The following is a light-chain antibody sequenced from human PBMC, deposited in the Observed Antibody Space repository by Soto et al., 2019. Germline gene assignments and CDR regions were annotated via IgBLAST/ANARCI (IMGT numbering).Light chain of an antibody. CDR3: LQYNNWPQT. CDR1: QSVGSR. V-gene: IGKV3D-15*01. CDR2: GVS. J-gene: IGKJ2*01. Sequence: ETVMTQSPATLSLSPGERATLSCRASQSVGSRLAWYQQKPGQAPRLLIYGVSTGATGVPARFSASGSGTEFDLTINSLQSEDFGVYSCLQYNNWPQTFGQGTKLEI.